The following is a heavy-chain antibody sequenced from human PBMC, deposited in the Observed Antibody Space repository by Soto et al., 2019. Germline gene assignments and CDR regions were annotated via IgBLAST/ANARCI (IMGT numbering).Heavy chain of an antibody. J-gene: IGHJ4*02. CDR2: IWYDGSNN. Sequence: QVQLVESGGGVVQPGRSLSLSGAASGFAFSSYGFHWVRQPPGTGLEWVAVIWYDGSNNYYADSVKARFTISRDNSKNTLYLQMNSLRAEDTAVYYCASQEGEQQLVDYWGQGTLVTVSS. CDR1: GFAFSSYG. D-gene: IGHD6-13*01. V-gene: IGHV3-33*01. CDR3: ASQEGEQQLVDY.